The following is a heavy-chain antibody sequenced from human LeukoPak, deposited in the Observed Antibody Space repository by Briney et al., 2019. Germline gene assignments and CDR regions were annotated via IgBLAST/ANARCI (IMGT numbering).Heavy chain of an antibody. V-gene: IGHV3-21*04. J-gene: IGHJ4*02. CDR2: ISSSSSYI. CDR1: GFTFSSYS. Sequence: PGGSLRLSCAASGFTFSSYSMNWVRQASGKGLEWVSSISSSSSYIYYADSVKGRFTISRDNSKNTLYLQMNSLRAEDTAVYYCAKERAARPHGTLDYWGQGTLVTVSS. D-gene: IGHD6-6*01. CDR3: AKERAARPHGTLDY.